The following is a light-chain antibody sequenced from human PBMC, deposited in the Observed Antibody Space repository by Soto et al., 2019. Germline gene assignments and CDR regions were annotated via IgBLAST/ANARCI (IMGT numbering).Light chain of an antibody. CDR1: SSDVGGYNY. CDR2: EVT. V-gene: IGLV2-14*01. Sequence: QSALTQPASVSGSPGQSITISCTGTSSDVGGYNYVSWYQQYPGKVPRLLIYEVTHRPSGVSDRFSGSKSGNTASLTISGLQAEDEADYYCSSATICSTLVLFGGGTKLTVL. J-gene: IGLJ3*02. CDR3: SSATICSTLVL.